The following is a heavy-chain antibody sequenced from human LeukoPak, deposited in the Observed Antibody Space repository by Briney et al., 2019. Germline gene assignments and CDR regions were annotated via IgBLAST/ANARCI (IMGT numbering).Heavy chain of an antibody. CDR3: AKDLLWFGEPQPQTAFDI. CDR1: GFTVSSNY. Sequence: GGSLRLSCAASGFTVSSNYMSWVRQAPGKGLEWVSVIYSGGSTYYADSVKGRFTISRDNSKNTLYLQMNSLRAEDTAVYYCAKDLLWFGEPQPQTAFDIWGQGTMVTVSS. D-gene: IGHD3-10*01. CDR2: IYSGGST. V-gene: IGHV3-53*01. J-gene: IGHJ3*02.